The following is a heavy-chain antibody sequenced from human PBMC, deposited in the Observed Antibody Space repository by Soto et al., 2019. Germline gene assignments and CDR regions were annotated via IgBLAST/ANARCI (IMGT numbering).Heavy chain of an antibody. CDR1: GGSFSGYY. J-gene: IGHJ5*02. Sequence: SETLSLTCAVYGGSFSGYYWSWIRQPPGKGLEWIGEINHSGSTNYNPSLKSRVTISVDTSKNQFSLKLSSVTAADTAVYYCARCITGSWFDPWGQGTLVTVSS. CDR2: INHSGST. CDR3: ARCITGSWFDP. D-gene: IGHD1-20*01. V-gene: IGHV4-34*01.